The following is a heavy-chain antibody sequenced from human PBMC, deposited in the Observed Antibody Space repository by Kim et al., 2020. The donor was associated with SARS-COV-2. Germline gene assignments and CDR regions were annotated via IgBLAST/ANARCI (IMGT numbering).Heavy chain of an antibody. J-gene: IGHJ6*02. Sequence: GGSLRLSCAASGFTFSSYWMSWVRQAPGKGLEWVANIKQDGSEKYYVDSVKGRFTISRDNAKNSLYLQMNSLRAEDTAVYYCSRGGLERLAFRYYYYYGMDVWGQGTTVTVSS. CDR2: IKQDGSEK. D-gene: IGHD1-1*01. CDR1: GFTFSSYW. V-gene: IGHV3-7*01. CDR3: SRGGLERLAFRYYYYYGMDV.